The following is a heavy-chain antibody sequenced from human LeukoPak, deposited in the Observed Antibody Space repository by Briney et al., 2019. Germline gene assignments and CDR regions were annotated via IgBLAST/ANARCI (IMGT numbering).Heavy chain of an antibody. Sequence: GGSLRLSCAVSGFTFSSYAMHWVRQAPGKGLEWVAVISFDGTNKYYAASVKGRFTMSRDNSKNTLYVQMNSLRPEDTAVYYCARGGGTTDSAWYGYYFDHGGQGTLVSVSS. CDR1: GFTFSSYA. CDR2: ISFDGTNK. D-gene: IGHD6-19*01. J-gene: IGHJ4*02. CDR3: ARGGGTTDSAWYGYYFDH. V-gene: IGHV3-30*04.